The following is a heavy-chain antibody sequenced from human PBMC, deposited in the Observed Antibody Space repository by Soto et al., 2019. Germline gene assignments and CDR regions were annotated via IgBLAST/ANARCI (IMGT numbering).Heavy chain of an antibody. D-gene: IGHD2-2*01. CDR2: ISKSDYT. CDR3: AREDSIIIPAVSDF. J-gene: IGHJ4*02. Sequence: VGSLRLSCTVSGFAFNNYGINWVRQAPGKGLEWVSSISKSDYTYYSDSVKGRFTISRDNAKNSVSLQMNTLRVEDTAVYYCAREDSIIIPAVSDFWGQGTLVTVS. CDR1: GFAFNNYG. V-gene: IGHV3-21*06.